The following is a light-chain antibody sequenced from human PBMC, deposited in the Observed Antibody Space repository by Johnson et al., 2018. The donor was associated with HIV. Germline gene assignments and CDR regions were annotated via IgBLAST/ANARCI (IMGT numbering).Light chain of an antibody. Sequence: QSVLTQPPSVSAAPGQKVTISCSGSSSNIGNNYVSWYQQLPGTAPKLLIYDNNKRPSGIPDRFSGSKSGTSATLGITGLHQGDAADYYCGTWDSSLSAGVFGTGTKVTVL. CDR3: GTWDSSLSAGV. CDR2: DNN. V-gene: IGLV1-51*01. J-gene: IGLJ1*01. CDR1: SSNIGNNY.